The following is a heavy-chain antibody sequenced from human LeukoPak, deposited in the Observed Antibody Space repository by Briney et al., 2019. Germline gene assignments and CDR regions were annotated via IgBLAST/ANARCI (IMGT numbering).Heavy chain of an antibody. CDR3: AKALVGITTFDY. CDR2: ISGGGGNT. J-gene: IGHJ4*02. Sequence: GGSLRLSCVASGFTFSSHAMSWVRQAPGKGLEWVSAISGGGGNTYYADSVKGRFTISRDNSKNTLYLQMNSLRAEDTAVYHCAKALVGITTFDYWGQGTLVTVSS. V-gene: IGHV3-23*01. CDR1: GFTFSSHA. D-gene: IGHD1-26*01.